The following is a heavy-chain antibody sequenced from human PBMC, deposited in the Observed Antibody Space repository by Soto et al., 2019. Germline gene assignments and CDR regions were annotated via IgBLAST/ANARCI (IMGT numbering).Heavy chain of an antibody. V-gene: IGHV4-30-2*01. CDR1: GGSISSGGFS. Sequence: QLQLQESGSRLVKASKTLSLTCAVSGGSISSGGFSCNWIRQPPGKGLEWIGYIYHSGSTYFNPSLKSRVTMSVDRSTNQFSLKLSSVTAADTAVYYCASRVSDYFDYWGQGTPVTVSS. D-gene: IGHD6-19*01. CDR3: ASRVSDYFDY. J-gene: IGHJ4*02. CDR2: IYHSGST.